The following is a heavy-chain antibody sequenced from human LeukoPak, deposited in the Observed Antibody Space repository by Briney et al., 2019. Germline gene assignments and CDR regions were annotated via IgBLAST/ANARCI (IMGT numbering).Heavy chain of an antibody. J-gene: IGHJ4*02. CDR2: IYYSGST. CDR3: ASSGSYTSYVDY. CDR1: GGSISSSSYY. V-gene: IGHV4-39*01. Sequence: SETLSLTCTVSGGSISSSSYYWGWIRQPPGKGLEWIGSIYYSGSTYYNPSLKSRVTISVDTAENQFSLKLSSVTAADTAVYYCASSGSYTSYVDYWGQGTLVTVSS. D-gene: IGHD2-2*02.